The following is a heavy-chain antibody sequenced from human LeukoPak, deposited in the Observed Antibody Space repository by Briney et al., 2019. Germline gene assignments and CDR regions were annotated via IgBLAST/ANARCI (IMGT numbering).Heavy chain of an antibody. J-gene: IGHJ4*02. V-gene: IGHV5-51*01. CDR2: IYPGDSDT. CDR3: ARRGQEIVGESHFDS. Sequence: GESLKISCKGSGYSFNSYGIAWVRQMPGKGLEWMGIIYPGDSDTRYSPSFQGQVTISADKSINTAYLQWSSLKASDTAMYYCARRGQEIVGESHFDSWGQGTLVTVSS. CDR1: GYSFNSYG. D-gene: IGHD1-26*01.